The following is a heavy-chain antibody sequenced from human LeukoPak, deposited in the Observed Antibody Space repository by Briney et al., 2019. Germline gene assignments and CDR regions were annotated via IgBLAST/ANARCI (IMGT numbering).Heavy chain of an antibody. V-gene: IGHV3-30*02. Sequence: PGGSLRLSCAASGFTFSSYGMHWVRQAPGKGLEWVAFIRYDGSNKYYADSVKGRFTISRDNSKNTLYLQMNSLRAEDTAVYYCAKYNCGGDCYATYFDYWGQGTLVTVSS. J-gene: IGHJ4*02. D-gene: IGHD2-21*02. CDR1: GFTFSSYG. CDR3: AKYNCGGDCYATYFDY. CDR2: IRYDGSNK.